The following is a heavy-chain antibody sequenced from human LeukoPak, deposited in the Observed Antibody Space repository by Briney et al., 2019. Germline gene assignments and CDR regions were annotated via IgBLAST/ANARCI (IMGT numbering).Heavy chain of an antibody. V-gene: IGHV1-69*05. CDR1: GGTFSSYA. CDR3: ARDLVVVVPAAIPYYYYYMDV. D-gene: IGHD2-2*01. CDR2: IIPIFGTA. Sequence: SVKVSCKASGGTFSSYAFSWVRQAPGQGLEWMGRIIPIFGTANYAQKFQGRVTITTDESTSTAYMELSSLRSEDTAVYYCARDLVVVVPAAIPYYYYYMDVWGKGTTVTVSS. J-gene: IGHJ6*03.